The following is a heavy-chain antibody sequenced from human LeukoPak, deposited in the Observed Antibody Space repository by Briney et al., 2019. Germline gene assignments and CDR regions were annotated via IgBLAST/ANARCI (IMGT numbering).Heavy chain of an antibody. V-gene: IGHV3-30-3*01. CDR1: GFTYSSHN. J-gene: IGHJ4*02. CDR2: VSSDGNNK. Sequence: GGSLRLSCAASGFTYSSHNMHWVRQAPGKGLEWVALVSSDGNNKYYADSVKGRFTISRDNSKNTLYLQMNSLGAEDTAVYYCARDQGYSYGHSFDYWGQGTLVTVSS. D-gene: IGHD5-18*01. CDR3: ARDQGYSYGHSFDY.